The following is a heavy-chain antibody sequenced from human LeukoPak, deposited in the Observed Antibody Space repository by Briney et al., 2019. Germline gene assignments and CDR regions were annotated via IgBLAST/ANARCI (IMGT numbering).Heavy chain of an antibody. CDR2: IYHSGST. D-gene: IGHD2-2*02. J-gene: IGHJ6*02. CDR1: GGSISSGGYS. V-gene: IGHV4-30-2*01. CDR3: ARGVVPAAIGYYYYYYGMDV. Sequence: SQTLSLTCAVSGGSISSGGYSWSWIRQPPGKGLEWIGYIYHSGSTYYNPSLKSRVTISVDRSKNQFSLKLSSVTAADTAVYYRARGVVPAAIGYYYYYYGMDVWGQGTTVTVSS.